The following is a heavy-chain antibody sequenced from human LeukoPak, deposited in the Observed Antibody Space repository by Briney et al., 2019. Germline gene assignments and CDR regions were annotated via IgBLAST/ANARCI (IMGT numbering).Heavy chain of an antibody. Sequence: GSLRLSCAASGFTVSSNYMSWVRQAPGKGLEWIGTLYYSGSTYYNPSLENRVTISVDTSKCQFSLKLNSMTAADTAVYYCARDSRSTWYYYWGQGTLVTVSS. CDR2: LYYSGST. J-gene: IGHJ4*02. D-gene: IGHD6-13*01. V-gene: IGHV4-39*07. CDR3: ARDSRSTWYYY. CDR1: GFTVSSNY.